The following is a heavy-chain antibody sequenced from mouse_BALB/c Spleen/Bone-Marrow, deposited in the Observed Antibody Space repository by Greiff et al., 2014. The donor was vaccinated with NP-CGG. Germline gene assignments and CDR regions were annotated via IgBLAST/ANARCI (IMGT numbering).Heavy chain of an antibody. V-gene: IGHV1-80*01. CDR1: GYVFSTYW. Sequence: QVHVKQSGAELVRPGSSVKISCKASGYVFSTYWMNWVKQRPGQGPERIGQIYPGDGDTNYNGKFKDKVILTADKSSSTAYMQLSSLTSEDSAVYFCARSGKGAMDYWGQGTSVTVSS. CDR2: IYPGDGDT. D-gene: IGHD2-1*01. J-gene: IGHJ4*01. CDR3: ARSGKGAMDY.